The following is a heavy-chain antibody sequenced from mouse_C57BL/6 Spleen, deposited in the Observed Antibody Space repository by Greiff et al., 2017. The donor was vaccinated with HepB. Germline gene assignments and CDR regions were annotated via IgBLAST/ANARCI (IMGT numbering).Heavy chain of an antibody. Sequence: QVQLQQPGAELVMPGASVKLSCKASGYTFTSYWMHWVKQRPGQGLEWIGEIDPSDSYTNYNQKFKGKSTLTVDKSSSTAYMQLSSLTSEDSAVYYCARGAYYSNYLYAMDYWGQGTSVTVSS. CDR3: ARGAYYSNYLYAMDY. J-gene: IGHJ4*01. D-gene: IGHD2-5*01. V-gene: IGHV1-69*01. CDR2: IDPSDSYT. CDR1: GYTFTSYW.